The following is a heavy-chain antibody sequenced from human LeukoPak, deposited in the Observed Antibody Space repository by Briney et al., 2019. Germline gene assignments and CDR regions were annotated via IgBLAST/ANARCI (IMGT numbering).Heavy chain of an antibody. CDR1: GFTFNNYW. J-gene: IGHJ4*02. D-gene: IGHD5-18*01. Sequence: GGSLRLSCAASGFTFNNYWMNWVRQAPGKGLEWVANINQAGSEKNYVGSVKGRFTISRDNAKKSLYLQMNSLRVEDTAVYYCARDRAMDDYWGQGTLVTVSS. CDR3: ARDRAMDDY. V-gene: IGHV3-7*01. CDR2: INQAGSEK.